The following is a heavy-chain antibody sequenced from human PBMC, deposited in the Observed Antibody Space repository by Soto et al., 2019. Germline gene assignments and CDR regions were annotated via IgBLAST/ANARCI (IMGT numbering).Heavy chain of an antibody. Sequence: ASVKVSCKASGYTFTGYYMHWVRQAPGQGLEWMGWINPNSGGTNYAQKFQGWVTMTRDTSISTAYMELSRLRSDDTAVYYCARGVPRYDFWSGYYFPYYYMDVWGKGTTVTVSS. V-gene: IGHV1-2*04. J-gene: IGHJ6*03. CDR3: ARGVPRYDFWSGYYFPYYYMDV. D-gene: IGHD3-3*01. CDR2: INPNSGGT. CDR1: GYTFTGYY.